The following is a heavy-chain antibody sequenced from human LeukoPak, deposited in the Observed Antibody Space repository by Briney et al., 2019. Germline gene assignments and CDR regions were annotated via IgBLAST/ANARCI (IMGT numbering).Heavy chain of an antibody. J-gene: IGHJ4*02. CDR1: GGSISSYY. CDR2: IYSSGTT. V-gene: IGHV4-4*07. D-gene: IGHD2/OR15-2a*01. CDR3: ARDLSSIYSSTWYFDY. Sequence: SETLSLTCTVSGGSISSYYWTWIRQPAGKELEWIGRIYSSGTTNYNPSLKSRLTMSVDTSKNHFSLKLNSVTAADTAVYYCARDLSSIYSSTWYFDYWGQGMLVTVSS.